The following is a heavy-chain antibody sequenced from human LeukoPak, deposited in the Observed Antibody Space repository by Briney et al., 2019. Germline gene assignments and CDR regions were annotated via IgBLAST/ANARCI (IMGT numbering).Heavy chain of an antibody. D-gene: IGHD3-10*01. CDR1: GGSTSSYY. CDR3: ARQGGFGEFAYYYYYMDV. V-gene: IGHV4-59*08. J-gene: IGHJ6*03. Sequence: PSETLSLTCTVSGGSTSSYYWSWIRQPPGKGLEWIGYIYYSGSTNYNPSLKSRVTISVDTSKNQFSLKLSSVTAADTAVYYCARQGGFGEFAYYYYYMDVWGKGTTVTVSS. CDR2: IYYSGST.